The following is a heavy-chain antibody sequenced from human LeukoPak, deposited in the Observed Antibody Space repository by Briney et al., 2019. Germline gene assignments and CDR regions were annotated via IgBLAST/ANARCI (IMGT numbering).Heavy chain of an antibody. Sequence: SETLSLTCTVSGGSISSSSYYWGWIRQPPGKGLEWIGSIYYSGSTYYNPSLKSRVTISVDTSKNQFSLKLSSVTAADTAVYYCARRADVLLWFGEFSPSFDPWGQGTLVTVSS. CDR1: GGSISSSSYY. V-gene: IGHV4-39*01. CDR3: ARRADVLLWFGEFSPSFDP. J-gene: IGHJ5*02. CDR2: IYYSGST. D-gene: IGHD3-10*01.